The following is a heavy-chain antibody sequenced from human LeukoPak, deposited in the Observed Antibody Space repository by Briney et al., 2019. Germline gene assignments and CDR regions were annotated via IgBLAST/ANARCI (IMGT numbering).Heavy chain of an antibody. D-gene: IGHD3-22*01. Sequence: GGSLRLACAASGFTFSRYSMNWVRQARGRGLEGVSSISSSSSYIYYADSVKGRFTISRDNAKNSLYLQMSSLRAEDTAVYYCARDYYDSSAYYAWGQGTLVTVSS. J-gene: IGHJ5*02. V-gene: IGHV3-21*01. CDR3: ARDYYDSSAYYA. CDR1: GFTFSRYS. CDR2: ISSSSSYI.